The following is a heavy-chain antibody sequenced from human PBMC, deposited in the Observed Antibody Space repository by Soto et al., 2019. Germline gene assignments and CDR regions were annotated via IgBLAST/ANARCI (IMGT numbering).Heavy chain of an antibody. CDR3: AMVDVYVTPSPQDV. CDR2: INAYNGNT. Sequence: QVHQVQSGAEVKNPGASVKVSCKASGYSFTRYGIGWARQAPGQGLEWMGWINAYNGNTNYAQNLQGRLTLTTDTSTTTAYMELRSLRSNDTAIYYCAMVDVYVTPSPQDVWGQGTTVTVSS. V-gene: IGHV1-18*01. CDR1: GYSFTRYG. D-gene: IGHD3-16*01. J-gene: IGHJ6*02.